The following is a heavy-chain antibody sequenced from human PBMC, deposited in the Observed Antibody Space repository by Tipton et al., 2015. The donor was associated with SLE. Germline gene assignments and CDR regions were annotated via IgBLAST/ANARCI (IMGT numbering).Heavy chain of an antibody. V-gene: IGHV4-59*01. Sequence: LRLSCTVSGDSISSYYWSWIRQPPGKGLEWIGYIYYSGSTNYNPSLKSRVTISVDTSKNQFSLKLSSVTAADTAVYYCARDGKYYYGSGSSGAFDIWGQGTMVTVSS. D-gene: IGHD3-10*01. J-gene: IGHJ3*02. CDR3: ARDGKYYYGSGSSGAFDI. CDR1: GDSISSYY. CDR2: IYYSGST.